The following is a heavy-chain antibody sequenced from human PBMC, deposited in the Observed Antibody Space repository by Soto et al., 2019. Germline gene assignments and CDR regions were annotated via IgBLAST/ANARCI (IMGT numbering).Heavy chain of an antibody. V-gene: IGHV3-23*01. CDR1: GSTFSISA. CDR2: ISGSAHCHNT. D-gene: IGHD6-6*01. CDR3: RHSSSSRPDFAYNMDV. Sequence: GWSMILSCAASGSTFSISAMSWVRQAPGKGLDWISAISGSAHCHNTYYAGSVKGRFTISRDDSNSTLYLQMNSLRAEDTAVYYCRHSSSSRPDFAYNMDVWGQGITVTVSS. J-gene: IGHJ6*02.